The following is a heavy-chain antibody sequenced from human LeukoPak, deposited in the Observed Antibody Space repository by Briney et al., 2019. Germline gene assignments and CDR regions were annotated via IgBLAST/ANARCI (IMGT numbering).Heavy chain of an antibody. CDR1: GGTFSSYT. V-gene: IGHV1-69*04. D-gene: IGHD2-2*01. Sequence: SVKVSCKASGGTFSSYTISWVRQAPGQGLEWMGRIIPILGIANYAQKFQGRVTMTRDTSISTAYMELSRLRSDDTAVYYCARDQDYQIDYWGQGTLVTVSS. J-gene: IGHJ4*02. CDR3: ARDQDYQIDY. CDR2: IIPILGIA.